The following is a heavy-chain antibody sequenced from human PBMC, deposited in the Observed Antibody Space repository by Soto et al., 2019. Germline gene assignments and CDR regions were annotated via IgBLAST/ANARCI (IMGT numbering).Heavy chain of an antibody. V-gene: IGHV1-69*05. D-gene: IGHD3-10*01. Sequence: SVKVSCKASGGTFSSDVINWVRQAPGQGREWMGGITPIFSTTKYAQKFQGRVTVTTDESASTVYLELSSLRSEDTAVYYCATGPLYASGVANYWGQGXLVTVSS. CDR3: ATGPLYASGVANY. CDR1: GGTFSSDV. J-gene: IGHJ4*02. CDR2: ITPIFSTT.